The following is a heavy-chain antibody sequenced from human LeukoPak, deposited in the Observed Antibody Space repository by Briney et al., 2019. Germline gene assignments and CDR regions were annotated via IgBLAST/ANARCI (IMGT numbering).Heavy chain of an antibody. CDR3: AKVGGSSFELLWFGELLDDNWFDP. J-gene: IGHJ5*02. Sequence: GSLSLSCAASGFTFSSYGMHWVRQAPGKGLEWVAVISYDGSNKYYADSVKGRFTISRDNSKNTLYLQMNSLRAEDTAEYYCAKVGGSSFELLWFGELLDDNWFDPWGQGPLVTVSS. CDR1: GFTFSSYG. D-gene: IGHD3-10*01. CDR2: ISYDGSNK. V-gene: IGHV3-30*18.